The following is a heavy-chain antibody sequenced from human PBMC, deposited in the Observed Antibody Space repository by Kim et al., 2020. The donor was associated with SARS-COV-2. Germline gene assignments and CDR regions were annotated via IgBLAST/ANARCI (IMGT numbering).Heavy chain of an antibody. CDR1: GGSFSGYY. Sequence: SETLSLTCAVYGGSFSGYYLSWIRQPPGKGLEWIGEINHSGSTNYNPSLKSRVTISVDTNKNQFPLKLSSMTAADTTAYYYSRGRSRSSWTYCDQYMDV. CDR3: SRGRSRSSWTYCDQYMDV. CDR2: INHSGST. V-gene: IGHV4-34*01. J-gene: IGHJ6*03. D-gene: IGHD6-13*01.